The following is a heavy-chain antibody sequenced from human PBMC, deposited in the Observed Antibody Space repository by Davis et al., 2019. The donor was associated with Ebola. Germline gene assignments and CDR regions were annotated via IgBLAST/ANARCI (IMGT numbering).Heavy chain of an antibody. CDR1: GFTFSSYA. D-gene: IGHD3-16*01. CDR3: TKGGGAGGREDDY. Sequence: GESLKISCAASGFTFSSYAMHWVRQASGKGLEWVGRIRSKANSYATAYAASVKGRFTISRDDSKNTAYLQMNSLKTEDTAVYYCTKGGGAGGREDDYWGQGTLVTVSS. V-gene: IGHV3-73*01. CDR2: IRSKANSYAT. J-gene: IGHJ4*02.